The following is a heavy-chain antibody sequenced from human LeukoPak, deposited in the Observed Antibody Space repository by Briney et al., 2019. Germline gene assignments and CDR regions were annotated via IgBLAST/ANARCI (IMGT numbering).Heavy chain of an antibody. D-gene: IGHD1-1*01. J-gene: IGHJ5*02. CDR3: ASLRTGTNNWFDP. V-gene: IGHV1-8*01. Sequence: ASVKVSCKASGYTFTSYDINWVRQATGQGLEWMGWMNPNSGSTGYAQKFQGRVTMTRNTSISTAYMELSSLRSEDTAVYYCASLRTGTNNWFDPWGQGTLVTVSS. CDR1: GYTFTSYD. CDR2: MNPNSGST.